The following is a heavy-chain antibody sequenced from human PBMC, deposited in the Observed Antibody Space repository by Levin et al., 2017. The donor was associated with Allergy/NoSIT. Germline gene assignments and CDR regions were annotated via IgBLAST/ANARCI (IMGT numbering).Heavy chain of an antibody. D-gene: IGHD6-13*01. V-gene: IGHV3-11*01. J-gene: IGHJ4*02. CDR2: ISGRGDTK. Sequence: GESLKISCAASGFTFSDYYMTWIRQSPGKGPEWVSYISGRGDTKHYADSVRGRFTVSRDNAKNSLYLQMNSLRVEDTALFYCARVGTIVEAGSPDYWGQGTLVTVSS. CDR3: ARVGTIVEAGSPDY. CDR1: GFTFSDYY.